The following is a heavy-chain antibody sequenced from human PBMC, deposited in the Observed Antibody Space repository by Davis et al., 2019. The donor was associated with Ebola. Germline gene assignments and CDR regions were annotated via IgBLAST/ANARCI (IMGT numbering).Heavy chain of an antibody. V-gene: IGHV5-51*01. Sequence: GESLKISCQDSENSFTSYWIGWVRQMPGKGLEWMGFIFPDDSDATYSPSFQGQVTISADRSTRTAYLQWGSLKASDTAMYYCASLRRTITGMDDGFDLWGQGTIVTVSS. CDR3: ASLRRTITGMDDGFDL. D-gene: IGHD1-20*01. CDR1: ENSFTSYW. CDR2: IFPDDSDA. J-gene: IGHJ3*01.